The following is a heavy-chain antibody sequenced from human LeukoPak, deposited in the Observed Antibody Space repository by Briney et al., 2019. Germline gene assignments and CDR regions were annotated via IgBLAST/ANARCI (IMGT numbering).Heavy chain of an antibody. CDR2: IEDDGDQK. Sequence: PGGSLRVSCVASGFTFGNYWMSWVRQAPGKGLEFVGNIEDDGDQKNYVDSVKGRFTISRDNVKNSLYLQMNSLRVEDTAVYYCAREIIRGQSDFDYWGQGVLVTVSS. D-gene: IGHD5-12*01. CDR1: GFTFGNYW. V-gene: IGHV3-7*01. CDR3: AREIIRGQSDFDY. J-gene: IGHJ4*02.